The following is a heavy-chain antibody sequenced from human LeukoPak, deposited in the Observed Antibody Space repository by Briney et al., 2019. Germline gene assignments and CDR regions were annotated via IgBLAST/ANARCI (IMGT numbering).Heavy chain of an antibody. CDR1: GGSISSSSYY. V-gene: IGHV4-39*01. Sequence: PSETLSLTCTVSGGSISSSSYYWGWIRQPPGKGLEWIGNIYYSGTTYYNPSLKSLVTISVDTSKNQFSLKLSSVTAADTAVYYCARHMGSCSSTSCYGSFDYWGQGTLVTVSS. CDR2: IYYSGTT. CDR3: ARHMGSCSSTSCYGSFDY. J-gene: IGHJ4*02. D-gene: IGHD2-2*01.